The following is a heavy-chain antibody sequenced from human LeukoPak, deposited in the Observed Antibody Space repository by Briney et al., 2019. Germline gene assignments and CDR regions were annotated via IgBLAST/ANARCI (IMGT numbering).Heavy chain of an antibody. D-gene: IGHD2-2*01. CDR3: EGEDSATAAYYLDF. CDR2: IHYSGSA. Sequence: SETLSLTCTVSGGSISSYYWTWIRQPPGKGLEWIGSIHYSGSATYNPSLRSRVIISVDTSRNQFSLWLTSVTAADTAVYAREGEDSATAAYYLDFWGQGSLVTVSS. V-gene: IGHV4-59*01. J-gene: IGHJ4*02. CDR1: GGSISSYY.